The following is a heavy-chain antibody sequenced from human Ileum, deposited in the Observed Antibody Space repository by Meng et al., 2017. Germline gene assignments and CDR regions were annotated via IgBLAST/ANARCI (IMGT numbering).Heavy chain of an antibody. Sequence: HVQLQESGPRLVKHSQTLSPTCTVSGCSISSGDYYWSWVRQSPGKGPEWIGYIYSNGNTYSNPSLRGRLMISIDTSKNQFSLKLSSVTAADTAVYYCARAPKYCTNAVCSRPLDSWGQGTLVTVSS. V-gene: IGHV4-30-4*01. CDR3: ARAPKYCTNAVCSRPLDS. J-gene: IGHJ4*02. CDR1: GCSISSGDYY. D-gene: IGHD2-8*01. CDR2: IYSNGNT.